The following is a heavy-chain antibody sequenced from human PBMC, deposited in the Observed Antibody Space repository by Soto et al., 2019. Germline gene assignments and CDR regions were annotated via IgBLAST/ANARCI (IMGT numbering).Heavy chain of an antibody. CDR3: ARETHPYYYDSSGYCTFDY. V-gene: IGHV1-69*01. CDR1: GCTFSSYA. D-gene: IGHD3-22*01. Sequence: QVQLVQSGAEVKKPGSSVKVSCKASGCTFSSYAISWVRQAPGQGLEWMGGIIPIFGTANYAQKFQGRVTITADESTSTAYMELSSLRSEDTAVYYCARETHPYYYDSSGYCTFDYWGQGTLVTVSS. J-gene: IGHJ4*02. CDR2: IIPIFGTA.